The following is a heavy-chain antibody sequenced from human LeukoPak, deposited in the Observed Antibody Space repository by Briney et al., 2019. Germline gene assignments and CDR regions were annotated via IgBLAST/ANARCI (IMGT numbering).Heavy chain of an antibody. Sequence: SETLSLTCTVSGGSISSTTQYWSWIRQPAGKGLEWIGRIYTSGSTNYNPSLKSRVTISVDTSKNQFSLKLSSVTAADTAVYYCARHSGRDRQLVPFDYWGQGTLVTVSS. J-gene: IGHJ4*02. CDR3: ARHSGRDRQLVPFDY. CDR2: IYTSGST. V-gene: IGHV4-61*02. CDR1: GGSISSTTQY. D-gene: IGHD6-13*01.